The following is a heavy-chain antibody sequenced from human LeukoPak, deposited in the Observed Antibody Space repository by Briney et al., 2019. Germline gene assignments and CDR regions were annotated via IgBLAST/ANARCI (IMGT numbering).Heavy chain of an antibody. Sequence: SVKVSCKASGGTFSSYAISWVRQAPGQGLEWMGGIIPIFGTANYAQKFQGRVTITADESTSTAYMELSSLRSEDTAVYYCARDKSDSSGWYRFDYWGQGTLVTVSS. D-gene: IGHD6-19*01. CDR2: IIPIFGTA. J-gene: IGHJ4*02. V-gene: IGHV1-69*13. CDR3: ARDKSDSSGWYRFDY. CDR1: GGTFSSYA.